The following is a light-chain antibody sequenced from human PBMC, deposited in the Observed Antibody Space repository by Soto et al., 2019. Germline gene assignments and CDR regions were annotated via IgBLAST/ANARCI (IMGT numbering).Light chain of an antibody. Sequence: DIQMTQSPSSLSASVGDRVTITCRASQGISNYVAWFQQKPGEAPKSLIYLASTLQSGVPSRFSGSGFGTDFILTISSLQAEDVAVYYCQQYYSNPELTFGGGTKVEIK. CDR1: QGISNY. J-gene: IGKJ4*01. CDR3: QQYYSNPELT. CDR2: LAS. V-gene: IGKV1-16*01.